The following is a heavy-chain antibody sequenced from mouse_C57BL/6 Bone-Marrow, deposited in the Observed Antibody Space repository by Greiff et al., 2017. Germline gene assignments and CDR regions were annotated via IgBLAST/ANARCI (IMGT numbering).Heavy chain of an antibody. Sequence: QVQLKESGAELVRPGASVTLSCKASGYTFTDYEMHWVKQTPVHGLEWIGAIDPETGGTAYNQKFKGKAILTADKSSSTAYMKLRSLTSEDSAVYYCTRSGYYGSSYGWGQGTLVTVSA. V-gene: IGHV1-15*01. J-gene: IGHJ3*01. CDR3: TRSGYYGSSYG. D-gene: IGHD1-1*01. CDR2: IDPETGGT. CDR1: GYTFTDYE.